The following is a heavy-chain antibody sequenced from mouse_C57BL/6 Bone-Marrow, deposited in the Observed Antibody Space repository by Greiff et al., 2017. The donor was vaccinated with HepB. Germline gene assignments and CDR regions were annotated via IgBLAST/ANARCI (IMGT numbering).Heavy chain of an antibody. CDR3: ARRHYGAFDY. CDR2: IYPGSGST. CDR1: GYTFTSYW. D-gene: IGHD1-1*02. V-gene: IGHV1-55*01. Sequence: QVQLKQPGAELVKPGASVKMSCKASGYTFTSYWITWVKQRPGQGLEWIGDIYPGSGSTNYNEKFKSKATLTVDTSSSTANMQLSSLTSEDSAVYYCARRHYGAFDYWGQGTTLTVSS. J-gene: IGHJ2*01.